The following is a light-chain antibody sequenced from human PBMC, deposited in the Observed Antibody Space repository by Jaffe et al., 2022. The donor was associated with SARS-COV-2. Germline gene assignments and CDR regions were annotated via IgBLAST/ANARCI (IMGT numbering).Light chain of an antibody. CDR3: AAWDDSLDGPV. V-gene: IGLV1-44*01. CDR1: RSNIGSNT. CDR2: SYN. Sequence: QSVLTQPPSASGTPGQRITISCSGSRSNIGSNTVNWYQQLPGTAPKLLIYSYNQRPSGVPDRFSGSISGTSASLAISGLQSEDEADYYCAAWDDSLDGPVFGGGTKLTVL. J-gene: IGLJ3*02.